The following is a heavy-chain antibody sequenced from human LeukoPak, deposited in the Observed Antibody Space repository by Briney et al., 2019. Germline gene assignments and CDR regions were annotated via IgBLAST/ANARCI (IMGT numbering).Heavy chain of an antibody. D-gene: IGHD5-12*01. V-gene: IGHV4-59*08. Sequence: PSETLSLTRTVSGGSMSSYYWSWIRQPPGKGLEWIGYIYYSGSTNYNPSLKSRVTISVDTSKNQFSLRLNSVTAADTAVYYCARFRGAYSGYELDYWGQGTLVTVSS. CDR3: ARFRGAYSGYELDY. CDR2: IYYSGST. CDR1: GGSMSSYY. J-gene: IGHJ4*02.